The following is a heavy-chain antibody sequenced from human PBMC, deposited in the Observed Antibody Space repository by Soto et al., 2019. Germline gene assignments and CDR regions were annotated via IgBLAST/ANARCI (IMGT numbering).Heavy chain of an antibody. CDR3: ARLHRQNWNYNVNWFDP. J-gene: IGHJ5*02. Sequence: SETLSLTCTVSGGSISSSSYYWGWIRQPPGKGLEWIGSIYYSGSTYYNPSLKSRVTISVDTSKNQFSLKLSSVTAADTAVYYCARLHRQNWNYNVNWFDPWGQGTLVTVSS. V-gene: IGHV4-39*01. CDR1: GGSISSSSYY. D-gene: IGHD1-7*01. CDR2: IYYSGST.